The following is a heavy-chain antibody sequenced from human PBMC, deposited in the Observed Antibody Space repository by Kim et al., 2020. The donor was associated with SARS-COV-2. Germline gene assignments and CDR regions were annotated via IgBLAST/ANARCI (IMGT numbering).Heavy chain of an antibody. CDR2: IYYSGST. CDR1: GGSVSSGSYY. CDR3: ARVYGDYSGGYYYYGMDV. Sequence: SETLSLTCTVSGGSVSSGSYYWSWIRQPPGKGLEWIGYIYYSGSTNYNPSLKSRVTISVDTSKNQFSLKLSSVTAADTAVYYCARVYGDYSGGYYYYGMDVWGQGTTVTVSS. V-gene: IGHV4-61*01. J-gene: IGHJ6*02. D-gene: IGHD4-17*01.